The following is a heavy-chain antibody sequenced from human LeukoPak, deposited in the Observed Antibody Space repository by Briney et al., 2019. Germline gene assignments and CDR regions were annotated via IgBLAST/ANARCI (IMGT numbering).Heavy chain of an antibody. CDR3: AKAIMTTVTPSIAFDI. D-gene: IGHD4-17*01. Sequence: GGSLTLSCAASGFTFGTYAMSWVRQAPGKGLEWVSVISGSSRNNRITYADSVKVRLTISRDNAKNTLYLQMNSLRAEDSAVYYCAKAIMTTVTPSIAFDIWGQGTVVNVSS. V-gene: IGHV3-23*01. CDR1: GFTFGTYA. J-gene: IGHJ3*02. CDR2: ISGSSRNNRI.